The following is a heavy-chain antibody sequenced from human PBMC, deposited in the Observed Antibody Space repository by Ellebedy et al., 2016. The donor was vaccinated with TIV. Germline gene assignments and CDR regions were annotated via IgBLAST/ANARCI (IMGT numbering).Heavy chain of an antibody. CDR1: GFTFSSYW. D-gene: IGHD3-10*01. J-gene: IGHJ4*02. V-gene: IGHV3-74*01. CDR2: INSDGSST. Sequence: GESLKISXAASGFTFSSYWMHWVRQAPGKGLVWVSRINSDGSSTSYADSVKGRFTISRDNAKNTLYLQMNSLRAEDTAVYYCARDLTMVRGVPFDYWGQGTLVTVSS. CDR3: ARDLTMVRGVPFDY.